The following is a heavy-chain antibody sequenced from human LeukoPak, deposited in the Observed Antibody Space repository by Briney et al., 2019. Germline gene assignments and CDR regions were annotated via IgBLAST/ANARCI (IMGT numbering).Heavy chain of an antibody. CDR2: MYYSGTT. CDR1: GGSLSGYY. D-gene: IGHD6-19*01. V-gene: IGHV4-39*01. CDR3: ARQRGSGWYHPHLF. J-gene: IGHJ4*02. Sequence: SETLSLTCAVSGGSLSGYYWTWIRQSPGKGLEWIASMYYSGTTYYNPSLKSRVTISVDTYKSQLSLKLSSVTAADTAVYYCARQRGSGWYHPHLFWGQGILVTVSS.